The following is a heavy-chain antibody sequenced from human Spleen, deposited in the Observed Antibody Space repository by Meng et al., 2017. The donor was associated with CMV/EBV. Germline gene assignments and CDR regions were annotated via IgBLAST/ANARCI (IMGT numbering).Heavy chain of an antibody. CDR1: GYTFTGHY. CDR3: ARGRQEYSIFGVAILVDY. V-gene: IGHV1-2*02. D-gene: IGHD3-3*01. J-gene: IGHJ4*02. Sequence: ASVKVSCKASGYTFTGHYLHWVRQAPGQGLEWMGWISPHNGNTNYAQKFQGRVTMTTDTSTNTAYMDLESLTSDDTAVYYCARGRQEYSIFGVAILVDYWGQGALVTVSS. CDR2: ISPHNGNT.